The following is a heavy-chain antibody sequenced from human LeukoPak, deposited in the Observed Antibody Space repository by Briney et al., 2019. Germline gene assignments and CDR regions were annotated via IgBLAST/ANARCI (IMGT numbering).Heavy chain of an antibody. CDR1: GGSISSYY. CDR3: ASGMKYYDSSGYYQTKLPGVYFDY. D-gene: IGHD3-22*01. Sequence: SETLSLTCTVSGGSISSYYWSWIRQPPGKGLEWIGYIYYSGSISYNPSLESRVTISVDTSKNQFSLKLSSVTAADTAVYYCASGMKYYDSSGYYQTKLPGVYFDYWGQGTLVTVSS. J-gene: IGHJ4*02. CDR2: IYYSGSI. V-gene: IGHV4-59*01.